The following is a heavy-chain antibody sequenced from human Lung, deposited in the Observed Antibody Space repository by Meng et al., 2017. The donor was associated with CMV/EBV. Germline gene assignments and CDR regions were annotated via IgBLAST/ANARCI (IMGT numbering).Heavy chain of an antibody. CDR3: ARDSPLDGYSLLDY. Sequence: GQRWHSGRELKQPGASVKVSCRPSGYTFTSYAINWGRQAPGQGPDWMGWIDPNTGNPTYDQGFTGRFVFSLDTSVSTAYLQINSLRADDTAVYYCARDSPLDGYSLLDYWGQGTLVTVSS. D-gene: IGHD5-18*01. CDR1: GYTFTSYA. J-gene: IGHJ4*02. V-gene: IGHV7-4-1*02. CDR2: IDPNTGNP.